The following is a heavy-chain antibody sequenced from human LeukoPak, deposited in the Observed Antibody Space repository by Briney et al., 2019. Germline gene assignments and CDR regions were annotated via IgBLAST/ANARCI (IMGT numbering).Heavy chain of an antibody. CDR1: GFTFSSYS. V-gene: IGHV3-21*01. CDR3: TRDPYGDYASDY. CDR2: ISPSSSYI. J-gene: IGHJ4*02. Sequence: GGSLRLSCAASGFTFSSYSMNWVRQAPGKGLEGVSSISPSSSYIYYGDSVKGRFTISRDNAKNSLYLQMNSLRAEDTAVYYCTRDPYGDYASDYWGQGTLVTVSS. D-gene: IGHD4-17*01.